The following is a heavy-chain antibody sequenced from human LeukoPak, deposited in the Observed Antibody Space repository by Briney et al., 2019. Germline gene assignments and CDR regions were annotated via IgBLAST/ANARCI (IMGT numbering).Heavy chain of an antibody. CDR3: ARASAVITLDY. CDR2: IYYSGST. J-gene: IGHJ4*02. D-gene: IGHD3-22*01. CDR1: GGSLSSYY. V-gene: IGHV4-59*01. Sequence: SETLSLTCTVSGGSLSSYYWSWIRQPPGKGLEWIGYIYYSGSTHYNPSLKSRVTISVDTSKNQFSLKLSSVTAADTAVYYCARASAVITLDYWGQGTLVTVSS.